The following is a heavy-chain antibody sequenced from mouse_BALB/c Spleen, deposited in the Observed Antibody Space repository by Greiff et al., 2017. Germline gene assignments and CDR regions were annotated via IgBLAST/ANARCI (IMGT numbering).Heavy chain of an antibody. J-gene: IGHJ2*01. CDR3: ARGDYDLYFDY. CDR2: IYPGNVNT. CDR1: GYTFTSYY. V-gene: IGHV1S56*01. D-gene: IGHD2-4*01. Sequence: VQLQQSGPELVKPGASVRISCKASGYTFTSYYIHWVKQRPGQGLEWIGWIYPGNVNTKYNEKFKGKATLTADKSSSTAYMQLSSLTSEDSAVYFCARGDYDLYFDYWGQGTTLTVSS.